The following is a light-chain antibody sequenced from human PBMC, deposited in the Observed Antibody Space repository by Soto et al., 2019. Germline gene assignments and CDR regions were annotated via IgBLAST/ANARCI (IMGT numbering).Light chain of an antibody. V-gene: IGKV1-13*02. J-gene: IGKJ4*02. Sequence: AIQLTQSPSSLSASVGDRVTITCRASQGISSALAWYQQKPGKAPKLLIYDASSLESGVPSRFSGSGSGTDFTLTISSLQPDDFATYYCQQFNSYPRLTFGGGTKVEIK. CDR2: DAS. CDR1: QGISSA. CDR3: QQFNSYPRLT.